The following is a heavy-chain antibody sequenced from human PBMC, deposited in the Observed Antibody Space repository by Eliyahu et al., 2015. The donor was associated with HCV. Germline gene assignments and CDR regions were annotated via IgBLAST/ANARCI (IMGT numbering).Heavy chain of an antibody. Sequence: VQLVQSGAEVRRPGSSVKVSCKSSGGTFRKSAISWVRRAPGQGLEWMGGIIPMFGTPQYTQKFQGRVTVSADESTRTAYMEMTSLTHEDTAIYYCARGEAEEIITGVGAAYYGPEIWGQGTPVTVS. D-gene: IGHD1-14*01. CDR2: IIPMFGTP. V-gene: IGHV1-69*01. CDR3: ARGEAEEIITGVGAAYYGPEI. CDR1: GGTFRKSA. J-gene: IGHJ6*02.